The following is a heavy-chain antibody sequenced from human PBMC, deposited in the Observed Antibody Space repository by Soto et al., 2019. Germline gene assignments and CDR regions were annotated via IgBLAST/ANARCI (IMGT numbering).Heavy chain of an antibody. V-gene: IGHV3-30*03. CDR2: ISFHGNHK. J-gene: IGHJ6*01. Sequence: QVQLVESGGGVVQPVRSLGLSCAASGFTFSTYGMHWVRQAPGKGLEWVAVISFHGNHKYYADSVKGRFTISRDNSKKTLYLQMSSLRTEDTAVYYCVRGSQVGDGYKSVDYYYYGMDVWGQGTTVSVSA. CDR3: VRGSQVGDGYKSVDYYYYGMDV. CDR1: GFTFSTYG. D-gene: IGHD5-12*01.